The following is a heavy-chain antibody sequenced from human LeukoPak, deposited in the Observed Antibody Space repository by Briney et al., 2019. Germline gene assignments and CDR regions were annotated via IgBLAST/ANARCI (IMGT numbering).Heavy chain of an antibody. D-gene: IGHD5-12*01. CDR2: ISAYNGYT. CDR1: GYIFTSYG. V-gene: IGHV1-18*01. Sequence: ASVKVSCKASGYIFTSYGISWVRQAPGQGLEWMGWISAYNGYTNYAQNLQGRATMITDTSTSTAYMELRSLMSDDTAVYFCARGRRRLQPFDIWGQGTMVTVSS. J-gene: IGHJ3*02. CDR3: ARGRRRLQPFDI.